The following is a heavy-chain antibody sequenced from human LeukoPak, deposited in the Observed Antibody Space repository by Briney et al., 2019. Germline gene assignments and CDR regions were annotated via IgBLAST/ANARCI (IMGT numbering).Heavy chain of an antibody. CDR2: ISYDGSNK. V-gene: IGHV3-30-3*01. CDR1: GFTFSSYA. J-gene: IGHJ4*02. CDR3: ANPPPGYSSSWYVGFDY. Sequence: GGSLRLSCAASGFTFSSYAMHWVRQAPGKGLEWVAVISYDGSNKYYADSVKGRFTISRDNSKNTLYLQMNRLRAEDTAVYYCANPPPGYSSSWYVGFDYWGQGTLVTVSS. D-gene: IGHD6-13*01.